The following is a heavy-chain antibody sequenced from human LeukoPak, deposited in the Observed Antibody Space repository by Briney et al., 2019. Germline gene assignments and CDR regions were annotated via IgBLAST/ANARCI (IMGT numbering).Heavy chain of an antibody. CDR3: SRHVNTFDY. CDR1: GGSISNTNW. CDR2: VNLQGST. Sequence: SGTLSLTCGVSGGSISNTNWWPWFRQPPGKGLEWIGEVNLQGSTNYNPSLKSRVAISVDKSENHISLKLTSVTAADMAVYYCSRHVNTFDYWGQGALVTVSS. J-gene: IGHJ4*02. V-gene: IGHV4-4*02.